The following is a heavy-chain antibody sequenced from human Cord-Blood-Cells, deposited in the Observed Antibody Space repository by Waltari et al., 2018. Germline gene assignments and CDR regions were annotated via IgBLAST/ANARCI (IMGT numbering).Heavy chain of an antibody. CDR2: INPNSGGT. CDR3: ASPNWNYDAFDI. D-gene: IGHD1-7*01. Sequence: VQLVQSGAEVKKPGASVKVSCKASGHTFTGHYMHRVRQAPGQGLEWMGWINPNSGGTNYPQKFQGRVTMTRDTSISTAYMELSRLRSDDTAVYYCASPNWNYDAFDIWGQGTMVTVSS. J-gene: IGHJ3*02. CDR1: GHTFTGHY. V-gene: IGHV1-2*02.